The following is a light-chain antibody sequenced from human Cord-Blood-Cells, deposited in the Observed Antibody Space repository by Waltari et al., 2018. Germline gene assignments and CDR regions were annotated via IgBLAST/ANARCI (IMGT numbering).Light chain of an antibody. J-gene: IGKJ1*01. CDR2: AAS. Sequence: DIQMTQSPSSLSASVGDRVNITCRASQSISSYLHWYQQKPGKAPKLLIYAASSLQSGVPSRFSGSGSGTDFTLTISSLQPEDFATYYCQQSYSTPWTFGQGTKVEIK. V-gene: IGKV1-39*01. CDR1: QSISSY. CDR3: QQSYSTPWT.